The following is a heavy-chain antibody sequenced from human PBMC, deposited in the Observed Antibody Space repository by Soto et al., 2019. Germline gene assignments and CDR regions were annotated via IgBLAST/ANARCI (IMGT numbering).Heavy chain of an antibody. D-gene: IGHD3-3*01. Sequence: TGGSLRLSCAASGFTFSNAWMNWVRQAPGKGLEWVGRIKSKTDGGTTDYAAPVKGRFTISRDDSKNTLYLQMNSLKTEDTAVYYCTARSYDFWSGYYTPDYWGQGTLVTVSS. J-gene: IGHJ4*02. CDR3: TARSYDFWSGYYTPDY. V-gene: IGHV3-15*07. CDR1: GFTFSNAW. CDR2: IKSKTDGGTT.